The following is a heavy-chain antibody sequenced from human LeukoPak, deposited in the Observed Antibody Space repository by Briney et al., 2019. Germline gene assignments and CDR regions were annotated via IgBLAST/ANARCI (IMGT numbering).Heavy chain of an antibody. CDR2: IYHSGST. V-gene: IGHV4-4*02. D-gene: IGHD6-19*01. CDR1: GGSNSSSNW. J-gene: IGHJ4*02. Sequence: SETLSLTCAVSGGSNSSSNWWSWVRQSPEKGLEWIGEIYHSGSTNYNPSLKSRVTISVDKSKNQFSLKLSSVTAADTAVYYCARYDVGWYYFDYWGQGTLVTVSS. CDR3: ARYDVGWYYFDY.